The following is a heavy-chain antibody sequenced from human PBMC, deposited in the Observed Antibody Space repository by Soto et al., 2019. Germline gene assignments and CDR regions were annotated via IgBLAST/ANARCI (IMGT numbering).Heavy chain of an antibody. Sequence: SETLSLTCTVSGGSISSYYWSWIRQPPGKGLEWIGYIYYSGSTNYNPSLKSRVTISVDTSKNQLSLKLSSVTAADTAVYYCARHNGYSSGWTKREGYYFDYWGQGTLVTVSS. J-gene: IGHJ4*02. CDR1: GGSISSYY. D-gene: IGHD6-19*01. CDR3: ARHNGYSSGWTKREGYYFDY. CDR2: IYYSGST. V-gene: IGHV4-59*08.